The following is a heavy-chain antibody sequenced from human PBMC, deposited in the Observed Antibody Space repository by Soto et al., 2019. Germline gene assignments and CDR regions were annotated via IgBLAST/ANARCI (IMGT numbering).Heavy chain of an antibody. J-gene: IGHJ6*02. V-gene: IGHV4-4*07. Sequence: SETLSLTCTVSGGSISSYYWSWIRQPAGKGLEWIGRIYTSGSTNYNPSLKSRVTMSLDTSKNQFSLKLTSVTAADTALYYCARGNCSSPNCYSFSGYYGMDVWGQGTTSPSP. CDR3: ARGNCSSPNCYSFSGYYGMDV. CDR2: IYTSGST. CDR1: GGSISSYY. D-gene: IGHD2-2*01.